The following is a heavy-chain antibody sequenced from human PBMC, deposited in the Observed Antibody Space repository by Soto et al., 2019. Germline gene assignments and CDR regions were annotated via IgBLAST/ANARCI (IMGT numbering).Heavy chain of an antibody. CDR2: IYYSGST. CDR1: GGSISSGGYY. D-gene: IGHD2-15*01. V-gene: IGHV4-31*03. CDR3: ARVPRYCSGGNCYYYYYYYMDV. J-gene: IGHJ6*03. Sequence: SETLSLTCTVSGGSISSGGYYWSWIRQHPGKGLEWIGYIYYSGSTYYNPSLKSRVTISVDTSKNQFSLKLSSVTAADTAVYYCARVPRYCSGGNCYYYYYYYMDVWGKGTTVTVSS.